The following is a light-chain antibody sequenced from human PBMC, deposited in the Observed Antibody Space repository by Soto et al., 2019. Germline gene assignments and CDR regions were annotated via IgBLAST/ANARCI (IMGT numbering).Light chain of an antibody. Sequence: VLTQSPATLSLSPGERATLSCRASQTVSRYLAWYQQKPGQAPRLLIYYASNRATGIPARFSGSGSGTDYTLTISSLEPEDFAVYYCQQRSNWPEFTFGPGTKVDIK. CDR3: QQRSNWPEFT. V-gene: IGKV3-11*01. CDR1: QTVSRY. CDR2: YAS. J-gene: IGKJ3*01.